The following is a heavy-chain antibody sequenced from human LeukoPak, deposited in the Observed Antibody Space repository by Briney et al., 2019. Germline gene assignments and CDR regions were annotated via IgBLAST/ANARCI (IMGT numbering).Heavy chain of an antibody. V-gene: IGHV3-66*02. Sequence: GGSLRLSCAASTFTVRNNFMSWVRQAPGKGLEWVSLIYSGGSTYYADSVKGRFTISRDNSKNTLYLQMNSLRAEDTAVYYCAGDYYYGIDVWGQGTTVTVSS. J-gene: IGHJ6*02. CDR1: TFTVRNNF. CDR3: AGDYYYGIDV. CDR2: IYSGGST.